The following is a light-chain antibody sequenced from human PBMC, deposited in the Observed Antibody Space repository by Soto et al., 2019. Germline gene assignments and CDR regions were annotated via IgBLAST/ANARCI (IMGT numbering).Light chain of an antibody. CDR1: SSDVGGYKY. Sequence: QSALTQPASVSGSPGQSITISCTGTSSDVGGYKYVSWYQQHPGKAPKLMIYEVNNRPSGVSNRFSGSKSGNTASLTISGLQAEDEADYYCSPYTSSTTLYVFGTGTKVTVL. CDR3: SPYTSSTTLYV. J-gene: IGLJ1*01. V-gene: IGLV2-14*01. CDR2: EVN.